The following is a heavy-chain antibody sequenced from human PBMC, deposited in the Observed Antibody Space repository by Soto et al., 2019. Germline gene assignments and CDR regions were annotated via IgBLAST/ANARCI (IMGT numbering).Heavy chain of an antibody. J-gene: IGHJ4*02. V-gene: IGHV4-39*01. CDR1: GASISNRRAY. CDR3: SRHKERGGDDSNWLLPPDY. Sequence: QLQLQESGPGLVNFSETQSRTCTVSGASISNRRAYWGWIRQPPGKGLEWIGSMYYSGNAYYNPSLKSRVTISVDTSLNQFSLKLSSVTAADTAIYYCSRHKERGGDDSNWLLPPDYWGQGTLVTVSS. D-gene: IGHD5-18*01. CDR2: MYYSGNA.